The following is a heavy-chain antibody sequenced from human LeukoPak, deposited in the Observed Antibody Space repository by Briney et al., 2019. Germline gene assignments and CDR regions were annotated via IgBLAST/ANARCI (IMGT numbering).Heavy chain of an antibody. CDR2: IYYGGST. D-gene: IGHD3-16*01. V-gene: IGHV4-39*01. Sequence: SETLSLTCTVSGGSISTSTYYWGWIRQPPGKGLEWTASIYYGGSTYYNPSLKSRVTISIDTAKNQFSLRLSSVTAADTAVYYCARRWRHGAYWYFDLWGRGTLVTVSS. CDR1: GGSISTSTYY. J-gene: IGHJ2*01. CDR3: ARRWRHGAYWYFDL.